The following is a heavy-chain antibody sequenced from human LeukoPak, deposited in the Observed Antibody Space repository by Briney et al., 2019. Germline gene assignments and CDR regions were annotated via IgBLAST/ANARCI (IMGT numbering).Heavy chain of an antibody. D-gene: IGHD5-24*01. CDR2: INSDGGST. CDR3: ARRIQGMAPYYFDY. CDR1: GFTFSSYW. Sequence: GGSLRLSCTASGFTFSSYWMHWVRQAPGKGLVWVSRINSDGGSTSYADSVKGRFTISRDNAKNTLYLQMNSLRADDTAVYYCARRIQGMAPYYFDYWGQGTLVTVSS. J-gene: IGHJ4*02. V-gene: IGHV3-74*01.